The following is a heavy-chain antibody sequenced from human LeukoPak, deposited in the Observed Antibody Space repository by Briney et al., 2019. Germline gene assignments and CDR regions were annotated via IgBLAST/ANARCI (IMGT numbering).Heavy chain of an antibody. Sequence: PSETLSLTCAVAGYSISSGYYWAWIRQPPGRGLKWIANIYHTGNTYYDPSLNSRVTMSVDTSKNQFSLRLSSVTAADTAVYYCARAGGSSSPYYYYYMDVRGKGTTVTVSS. V-gene: IGHV4-38-2*01. CDR1: GYSISSGYY. CDR3: ARAGGSSSPYYYYYMDV. D-gene: IGHD6-6*01. J-gene: IGHJ6*03. CDR2: IYHTGNT.